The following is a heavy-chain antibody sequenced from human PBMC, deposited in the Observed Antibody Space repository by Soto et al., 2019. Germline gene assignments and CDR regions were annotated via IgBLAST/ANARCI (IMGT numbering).Heavy chain of an antibody. Sequence: PGGSLRLSCEASGFTFRSYWMHWVRQAPGKGLVWVSRISSDGSTTNYADSVKGRFTISRDNAKSTLYLQMDSLRAEDTAFYYCARDRTAMADSWGQGQWSPSPQ. CDR3: ARDRTAMADS. D-gene: IGHD5-18*01. CDR2: ISSDGSTT. J-gene: IGHJ3*01. CDR1: GFTFRSYW. V-gene: IGHV3-74*01.